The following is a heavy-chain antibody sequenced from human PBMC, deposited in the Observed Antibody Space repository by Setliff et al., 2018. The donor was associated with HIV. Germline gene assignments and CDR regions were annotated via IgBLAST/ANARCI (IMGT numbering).Heavy chain of an antibody. CDR1: GFTFSSYA. CDR2: ISGSGGST. D-gene: IGHD6-13*01. V-gene: IGHV3-23*01. Sequence: GESLKISCAASGFTFSSYAMSWVRQAPGKGLEWVSAISGSGGSTYYADSVKGRFTISRDNSKNTLYLQMNSLRAEDTAVYYCAKVSREAAAGHFDYWGQGTLVTVSS. J-gene: IGHJ4*02. CDR3: AKVSREAAAGHFDY.